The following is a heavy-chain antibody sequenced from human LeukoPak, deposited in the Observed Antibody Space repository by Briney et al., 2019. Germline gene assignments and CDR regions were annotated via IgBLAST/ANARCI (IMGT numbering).Heavy chain of an antibody. D-gene: IGHD3-10*02. CDR1: GFTFDDYA. V-gene: IGHV3-21*01. CDR3: AELGITMIGGV. CDR2: ISSGSSFM. J-gene: IGHJ6*04. Sequence: GGSLRLSCAASGFTFDDYAMHWVRQAPGKGLEWVSSISSGSSFMYYADSVKGRFTISRDNAKNSLYLQMNSLRAEDTAVYYCAELGITMIGGVWGKGTTVTISS.